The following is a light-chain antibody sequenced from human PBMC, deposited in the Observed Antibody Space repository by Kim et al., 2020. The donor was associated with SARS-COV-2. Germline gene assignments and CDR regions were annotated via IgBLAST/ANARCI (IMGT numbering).Light chain of an antibody. CDR1: KLGDKY. CDR2: QDS. Sequence: SYELTQPPSLSVAPGQTASITCSGDKLGDKYACWYQQKPGQSPVLVIYQDSKRPSGIPERFSGSNSGNTATLTISGTQAMDEADYYCQAWDSSTGVFGTG. V-gene: IGLV3-1*01. CDR3: QAWDSSTGV. J-gene: IGLJ1*01.